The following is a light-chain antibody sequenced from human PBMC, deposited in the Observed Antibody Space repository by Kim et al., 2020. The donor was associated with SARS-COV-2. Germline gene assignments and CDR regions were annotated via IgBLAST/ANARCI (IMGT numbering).Light chain of an antibody. V-gene: IGLV1-44*01. CDR1: SSNIGSNI. CDR2: SNN. J-gene: IGLJ3*02. Sequence: QSVLTQPPSASGTPGQRVTISCSGSSSNIGSNIVNWYQQLPGTAPELLIYSNNQRPSGVPDRLSGSKSGTSASLAISGLQSEDEADYYCAALDDSLNVWMFGGGTQLTVL. CDR3: AALDDSLNVWM.